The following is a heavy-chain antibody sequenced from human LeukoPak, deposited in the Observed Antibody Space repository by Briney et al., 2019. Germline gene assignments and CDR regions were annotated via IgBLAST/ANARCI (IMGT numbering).Heavy chain of an antibody. CDR2: ISGSGGST. D-gene: IGHD6-19*01. V-gene: IGHV3-23*01. J-gene: IGHJ4*02. Sequence: GGSLRLSCAASGFTFSSYAMSWVRQAPGKGLEWVSAISGSGGSTYYADSVKGRFTISRDNSKNTLYLQMNSLRAEDTAVYYCAPAGGSCWSLNWGQGTLVTVSS. CDR1: GFTFSSYA. CDR3: APAGGSCWSLN.